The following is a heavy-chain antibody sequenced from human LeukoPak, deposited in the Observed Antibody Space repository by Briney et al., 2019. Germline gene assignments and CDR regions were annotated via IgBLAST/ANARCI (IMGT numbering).Heavy chain of an antibody. CDR2: IYTSGST. CDR1: GGSISSYY. V-gene: IGHV4-4*07. Sequence: PLETLSLTCTVSGGSISSYYWSWIRQPAGKGLEWIGRIYTSGSTNYNPSLKSRVTISVDTSNNQFSLKLSSVTAADTAVYYCARGMWQQSTRSFQHWGQGTLVTVSS. J-gene: IGHJ1*01. D-gene: IGHD6-13*01. CDR3: ARGMWQQSTRSFQH.